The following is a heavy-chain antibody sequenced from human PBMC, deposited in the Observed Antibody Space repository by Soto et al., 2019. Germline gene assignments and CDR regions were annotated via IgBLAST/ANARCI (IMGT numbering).Heavy chain of an antibody. CDR2: ISYDGSNK. CDR3: AKESGEWFGERALSYMDV. D-gene: IGHD3-10*01. Sequence: GGSLRLSCAASGFTFSSYGMHWVRQAPGKGLEWVAVISYDGSNKYYADSVKGRFTISRDNSKNTLYLQMNSLRAEDTAVYYCAKESGEWFGERALSYMDVWGKGTTVTVSS. V-gene: IGHV3-30*18. J-gene: IGHJ6*03. CDR1: GFTFSSYG.